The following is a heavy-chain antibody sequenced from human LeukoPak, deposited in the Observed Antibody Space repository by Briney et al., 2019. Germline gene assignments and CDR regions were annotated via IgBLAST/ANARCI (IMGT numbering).Heavy chain of an antibody. V-gene: IGHV3-7*01. D-gene: IGHD3-10*01. Sequence: GFLILSCAGSGFTFSSHWMGWVRQAPGKGLEGVANIKQEGSEKYYVDSVKGRFPTYRDNAKNSMFLQMTSLRDEDTDVYYCARTAYRSGSYSTHRNWFDPWGQGTLVTGPS. J-gene: IGHJ5*02. CDR3: ARTAYRSGSYSTHRNWFDP. CDR1: GFTFSSHW. CDR2: IKQEGSEK.